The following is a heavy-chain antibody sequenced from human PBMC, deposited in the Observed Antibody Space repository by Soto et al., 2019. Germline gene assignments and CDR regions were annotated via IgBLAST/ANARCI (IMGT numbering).Heavy chain of an antibody. Sequence: QVQLVQSGAEVKKPGSSVKVSCKASGGTFSSYTISWVRQAPGQGLEWMGRIIPILGIANYAQKFQGRVTIAADKSTGTAYMELSSLRSEDTDVYYCARGGYGDYHDDWYFDLWGRGTLVTVSS. J-gene: IGHJ2*01. CDR1: GGTFSSYT. CDR2: IIPILGIA. D-gene: IGHD4-17*01. V-gene: IGHV1-69*02. CDR3: ARGGYGDYHDDWYFDL.